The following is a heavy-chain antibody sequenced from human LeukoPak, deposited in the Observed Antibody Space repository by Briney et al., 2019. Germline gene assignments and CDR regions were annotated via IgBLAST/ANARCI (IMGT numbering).Heavy chain of an antibody. J-gene: IGHJ4*02. CDR1: GYTFTNYG. CDR2: ISAYNGNT. V-gene: IGHV1-18*01. D-gene: IGHD6-6*01. CDR3: ARHTYSSSSSFNF. Sequence: GASVKVSCKASGYTFTNYGFSWVRRAPGQGLEWMGWISAYNGNTNYAQNFQDRVTMTTDTSTTTAYMGLRSLRSDDTAVYYCARHTYSSSSSFNFWGQGTLVTVSS.